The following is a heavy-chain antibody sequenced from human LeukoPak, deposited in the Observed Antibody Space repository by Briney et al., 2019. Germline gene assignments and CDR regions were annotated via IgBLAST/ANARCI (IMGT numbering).Heavy chain of an antibody. J-gene: IGHJ6*03. CDR1: GYSFTSYW. CDR2: IHPGHSDT. CDR3: ARAGTYYYYHMDV. D-gene: IGHD6-19*01. V-gene: IGHV5-51*01. Sequence: GESLKISCKGSGYSFTSYWIGWVRQMPGKGLEWMGIIHPGHSDTRYSPSFQGQVTISADKSISTAYLQWSSLKASASAIYYCARAGTYYYYHMDVWGKGTTVTVFS.